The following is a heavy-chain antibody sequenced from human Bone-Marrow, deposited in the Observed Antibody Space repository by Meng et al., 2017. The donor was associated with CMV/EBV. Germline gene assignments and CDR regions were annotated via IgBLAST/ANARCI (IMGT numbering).Heavy chain of an antibody. J-gene: IGHJ6*02. Sequence: ASVKVSCKASGYTFTSYAMHWVRQAPGQRLEWMGWSNAGNGNTKYSQEFQGRVTITRDTSASTAYMELSSLRAEDTAVYYCARDYDFWSGYRIRASYGMDVWGQGTTVTVSS. CDR1: GYTFTSYA. CDR2: SNAGNGNT. CDR3: ARDYDFWSGYRIRASYGMDV. D-gene: IGHD3-3*01. V-gene: IGHV1-3*02.